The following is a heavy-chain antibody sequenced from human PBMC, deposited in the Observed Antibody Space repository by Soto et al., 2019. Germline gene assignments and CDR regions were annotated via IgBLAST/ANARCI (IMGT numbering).Heavy chain of an antibody. D-gene: IGHD5-12*01. Sequence: GASVKVSCKASGYTFTSYAMHWVRQAPGQRLEWMGWINAGNGNTKYSQKFQGRVTITSDTSASTAYMELSSLRSEDTAVYYCARDIDSGYSGYGNWFDPWGQGTLVTVSS. J-gene: IGHJ5*02. CDR3: ARDIDSGYSGYGNWFDP. V-gene: IGHV1-3*01. CDR1: GYTFTSYA. CDR2: INAGNGNT.